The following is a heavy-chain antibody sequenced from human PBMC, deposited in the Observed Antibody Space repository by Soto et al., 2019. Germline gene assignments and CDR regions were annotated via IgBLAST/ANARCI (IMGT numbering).Heavy chain of an antibody. CDR1: GGTFSSYA. CDR3: ARFTGPLLAANAFDI. CDR2: IIPIFGTA. Sequence: SVKVSCKASGGTFSSYAISWVRQAPGQGLEWMGGIIPIFGTANYAQKFQGRVTITADESTSTAYMELSSLRSEDTAVYYCARFTGPLLAANAFDIWGQGTMVTVSS. D-gene: IGHD2-21*01. J-gene: IGHJ3*02. V-gene: IGHV1-69*13.